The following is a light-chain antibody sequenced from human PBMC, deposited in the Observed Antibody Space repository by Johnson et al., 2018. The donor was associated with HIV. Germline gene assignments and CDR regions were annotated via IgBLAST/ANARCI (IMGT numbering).Light chain of an antibody. V-gene: IGLV1-51*01. J-gene: IGLJ1*01. CDR1: SSNVGSSF. CDR2: ENN. CDR3: GAWDSGLTAHFV. Sequence: QSVLTQPPSVSAAPGQTVTISCSGSSSNVGSSFVSWYRQVPGTAPKLLIYENNKRPSGIPDRFSASKSGTSATLDITGLQTGDEADYYCGAWDSGLTAHFVFGTGTKITVL.